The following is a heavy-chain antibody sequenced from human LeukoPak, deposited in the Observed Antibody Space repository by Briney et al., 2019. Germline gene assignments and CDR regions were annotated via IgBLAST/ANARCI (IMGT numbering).Heavy chain of an antibody. CDR2: IIPIFGTA. CDR1: GVTFSSYA. CDR3: KGGNPTFDY. V-gene: IGHV1-69*05. J-gene: IGHJ4*02. D-gene: IGHD1-26*01. Sequence: SVNVSCKASGVTFSSYAISWVRQSPGQGLEWMGGIIPIFGTANYAQKFQGRVTITTDESTSTAYMELSSLRSEDTAVYYCKGGNPTFDYWGQGTLVTVSS.